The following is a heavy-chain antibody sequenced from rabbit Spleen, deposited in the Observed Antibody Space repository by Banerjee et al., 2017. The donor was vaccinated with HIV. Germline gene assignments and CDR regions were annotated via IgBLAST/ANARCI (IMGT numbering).Heavy chain of an antibody. Sequence: QEQVEESGGDVVKPGASLTLTCTASGFSFSSSYYICWVRQAPGKGLEWSACIYVGSGGSTYYTNWAKGRFTISKTSSTTVTLQMTSLTVADTATYFCARDAGTSFSTYGMDLWGQGTLVTVS. D-gene: IGHD8-1*01. CDR2: IYVGSGGST. J-gene: IGHJ6*01. CDR1: GFSFSSSYY. V-gene: IGHV1S45*01. CDR3: ARDAGTSFSTYGMDL.